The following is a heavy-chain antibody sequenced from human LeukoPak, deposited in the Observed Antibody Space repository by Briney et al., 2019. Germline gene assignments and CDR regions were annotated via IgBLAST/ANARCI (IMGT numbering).Heavy chain of an antibody. CDR2: ISYDGSNK. J-gene: IGHJ4*02. D-gene: IGHD4-17*01. CDR1: GFSCSSYA. CDR3: AREGFERTVTAPFFDY. V-gene: IGHV3-30-3*01. Sequence: LSFYCAASGFSCSSYAMHWVRQAPGMELMGVAVISYDGSNKYYADSVKGRFTISRDNSKNTLYLQMNSLRAEDTAVYYCAREGFERTVTAPFFDYWGQGTLVTVSS.